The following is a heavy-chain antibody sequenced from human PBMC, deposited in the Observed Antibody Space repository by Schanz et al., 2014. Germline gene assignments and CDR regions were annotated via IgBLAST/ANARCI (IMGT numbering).Heavy chain of an antibody. CDR1: GFTFSSYS. CDR2: VRKKECSDDTE. V-gene: IGHV3-72*01. Sequence: EVQLVESGGGLVQPGGSLRLSCAASGFTFSSYSMNWVRQAAGKGLEWVDRVRKKECSDDTEEYDASVRGRFTMSRDEAKNVVKHQRNGLKSDDTARYYCARDRRNSYIDDWGKGTPVTVSS. J-gene: IGHJ6*03. CDR3: ARDRRNSYIDD.